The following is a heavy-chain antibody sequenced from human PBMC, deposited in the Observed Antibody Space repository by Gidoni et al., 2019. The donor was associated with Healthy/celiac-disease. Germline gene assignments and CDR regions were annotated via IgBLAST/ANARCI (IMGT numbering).Heavy chain of an antibody. CDR1: GFTFSSVW. CDR2: IKQDGSET. V-gene: IGHV3-7*01. Sequence: EVQLVESGGGLVQRGGSLRRSCAASGFTFSSVWMSWVRQAPGKGLEWVANIKQDGSETYYVDSVKGRFTISRDNAKNSLYLQMNSLRAEDTAVYYCARGGNDFWSGDYYGMDVWGQGTTVTVSS. J-gene: IGHJ6*02. D-gene: IGHD3-3*01. CDR3: ARGGNDFWSGDYYGMDV.